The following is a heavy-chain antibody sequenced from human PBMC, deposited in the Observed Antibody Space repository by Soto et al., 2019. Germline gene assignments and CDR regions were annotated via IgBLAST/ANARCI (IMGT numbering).Heavy chain of an antibody. D-gene: IGHD3-3*01. CDR3: SRQASDFWSGKPQYYMDV. Sequence: EVQLVESGGGLVQPGGYLKLSCAASGFTFSGSAMHWVRQASGKGLGWVGRIRSKANNYATEYGASVKGRFTISRDDSKHTGYLQMNSLKTEDTGVYYCSRQASDFWSGKPQYYMDVWGKGTTVTVSS. CDR2: IRSKANNYAT. V-gene: IGHV3-73*01. CDR1: GFTFSGSA. J-gene: IGHJ6*03.